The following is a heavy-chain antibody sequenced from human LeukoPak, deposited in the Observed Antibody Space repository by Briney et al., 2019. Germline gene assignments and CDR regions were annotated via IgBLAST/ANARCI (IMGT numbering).Heavy chain of an antibody. CDR1: GFTFSSYG. CDR3: AKESATTLAGYYYYMDV. CDR2: IGYDGSNK. V-gene: IGHV3-30*02. Sequence: GGSLRLSXAVSGFTFSSYGMNWVRQAPGKGLEWVAFIGYDGSNKYYADSVKGRFTISRDNSKNTLYLQMNSLRAEDTAVYYCAKESATTLAGYYYYMDVWGKGTTVTVSS. J-gene: IGHJ6*03. D-gene: IGHD2/OR15-2a*01.